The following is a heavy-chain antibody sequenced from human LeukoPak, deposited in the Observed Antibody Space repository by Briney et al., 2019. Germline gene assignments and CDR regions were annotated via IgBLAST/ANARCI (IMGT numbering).Heavy chain of an antibody. J-gene: IGHJ5*02. CDR3: AREEAELRFLEWFSRNWFDP. CDR1: GYTFTGYY. V-gene: IGHV1-2*02. Sequence: GASVKVSCKASGYTFTGYYMHWVRQAPGQGLEWMGWINPNSGGTNYAQKFQGRVTMTRDTSISTAYMELSRLRSDDTAVYYCAREEAELRFLEWFSRNWFDPWGQGTLVTVSS. D-gene: IGHD3-3*01. CDR2: INPNSGGT.